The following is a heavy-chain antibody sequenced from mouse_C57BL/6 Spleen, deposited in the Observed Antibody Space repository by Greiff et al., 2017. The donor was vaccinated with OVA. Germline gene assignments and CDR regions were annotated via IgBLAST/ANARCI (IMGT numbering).Heavy chain of an antibody. V-gene: IGHV1-42*01. CDR1: GYSFTGYY. CDR3: AKSYYRSSQSTYYYAMDY. CDR2: INPSTGGT. J-gene: IGHJ4*01. D-gene: IGHD1-1*01. Sequence: VQLQQSGPELVKPGASVKISCKASGYSFTGYYMNWVKQSPEQSLEWIGEINPSTGGTTYNQKFKAKATLTVDKSSSTAYMQLKSLTSADSAVYYCAKSYYRSSQSTYYYAMDYWGQGTSVTVAS.